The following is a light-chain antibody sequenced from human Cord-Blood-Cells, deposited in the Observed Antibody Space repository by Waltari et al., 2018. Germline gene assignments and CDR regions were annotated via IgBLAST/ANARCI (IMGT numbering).Light chain of an antibody. CDR2: GAS. V-gene: IGKV3-20*01. Sequence: EIVLTQSPGTLSLSPGERAPLSCRASQSVSSSYLAWYQQKPGQAPRPLIYGASSRATGIPDRFSGSGSGTDFTLTISRLEPEDFAVYYCQQYGSSPPITFGQGTRLEIK. CDR1: QSVSSSY. J-gene: IGKJ5*01. CDR3: QQYGSSPPIT.